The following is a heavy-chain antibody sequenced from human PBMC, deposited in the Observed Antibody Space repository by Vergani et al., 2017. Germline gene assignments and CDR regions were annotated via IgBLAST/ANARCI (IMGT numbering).Heavy chain of an antibody. J-gene: IGHJ4*01. CDR2: ISYDGSNK. CDR1: GFTFSSYA. D-gene: IGHD3-10*01. CDR3: ARAGLTMVRVVSPTDD. Sequence: QVQLVESGGGVVQPGRSLRLSCAASGFTFSSYAMHWVRQAPGKGLEWVAVISYDGSNKYYADSVKGRFTISRDNSKNTLYLQMNSLRAEDPAVYYCARAGLTMVRVVSPTDDWSQGTLVTVSS. V-gene: IGHV3-30-3*01.